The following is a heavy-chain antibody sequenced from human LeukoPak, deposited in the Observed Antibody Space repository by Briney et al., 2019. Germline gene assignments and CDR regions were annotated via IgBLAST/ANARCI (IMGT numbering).Heavy chain of an antibody. CDR3: ARVGSDDPWGY. V-gene: IGHV3-7*01. CDR2: MNHDGSEK. CDR1: GFTFSSYW. J-gene: IGHJ4*02. D-gene: IGHD3-16*01. Sequence: GGSLRLSCAASGFTFSSYWMNWVRQAPGKGLEWVANMNHDGSEKYYIDSVKGRFTTSRDNAKNSLYLQMNSLRAEDTAVYYCARVGSDDPWGYWGQGTLVTVSS.